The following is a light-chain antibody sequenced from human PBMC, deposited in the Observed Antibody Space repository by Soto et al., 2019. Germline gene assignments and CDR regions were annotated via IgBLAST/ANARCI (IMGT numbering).Light chain of an antibody. CDR2: DVS. V-gene: IGLV2-14*01. J-gene: IGLJ1*01. CDR1: SSDVGGYNY. CDR3: SSYTSSSTLLDV. Sequence: QSALTQPASVSGSPGQSITISCTGTSSDVGGYNYVSWYQQHPGKAPKLMIYDVSNRPSGVSNRFSGSKSGNTASLTISGLQADDEAEYYCSSYTSSSTLLDVFGTGTKLTVL.